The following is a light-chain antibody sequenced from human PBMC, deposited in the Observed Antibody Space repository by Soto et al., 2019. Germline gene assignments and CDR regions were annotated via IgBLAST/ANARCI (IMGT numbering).Light chain of an antibody. J-gene: IGKJ4*01. CDR2: DAS. V-gene: IGKV3-11*01. CDR1: QSVSSY. Sequence: EIVLTQSPATLSLSPGERATLSCRASQSVSSYLAWYQQKPGQAPRLLIYDASNRATGIPARFSGRGSGTDFTLTISSLEPEDFAGYYCQQRSNWPPTFGGGTKVEIK. CDR3: QQRSNWPPT.